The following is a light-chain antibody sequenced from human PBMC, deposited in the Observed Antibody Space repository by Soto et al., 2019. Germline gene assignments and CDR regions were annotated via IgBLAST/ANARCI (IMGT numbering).Light chain of an antibody. CDR2: AAS. V-gene: IGKV1-39*01. Sequence: DIQMTQSPSTLSGSLGDRVTITCGASQTISSYLNWYQQKPGKAPKLLIYAASSLQSGVPSRFSGSGYGTDFTLTISSLQTEDFATYYCQQSYSTPPTFGQGTRLEIK. J-gene: IGKJ5*01. CDR3: QQSYSTPPT. CDR1: QTISSY.